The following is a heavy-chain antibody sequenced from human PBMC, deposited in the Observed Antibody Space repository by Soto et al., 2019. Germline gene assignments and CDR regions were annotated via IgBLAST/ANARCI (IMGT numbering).Heavy chain of an antibody. D-gene: IGHD5-12*01. Sequence: QVQLQESGPGLVKPSETLSLTCPVSGGSISSYYWSWIRQPAGKGLEWIGRIYTSGSTNYNPSLKSRVTMSVDTSKNQFSLKLSSVTAADTAVYYCAQGLPEYSGYDYGWFDPWGQGTLVTVSS. J-gene: IGHJ5*02. V-gene: IGHV4-4*07. CDR1: GGSISSYY. CDR2: IYTSGST. CDR3: AQGLPEYSGYDYGWFDP.